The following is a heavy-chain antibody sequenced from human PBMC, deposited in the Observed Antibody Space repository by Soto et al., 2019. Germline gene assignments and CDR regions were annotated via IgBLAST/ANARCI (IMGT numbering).Heavy chain of an antibody. V-gene: IGHV1-2*02. Sequence: SVKVSCKASGYTFTGYYMHWVRQAPGQGLEWMGWINPNSGGTNYAQKFQGRVTMTRDTSISTAYMELSRLRSDDTAVYYCARDHSSSWAYYYYYGMDVWGQGTTVTVSS. J-gene: IGHJ6*02. CDR3: ARDHSSSWAYYYYYGMDV. CDR2: INPNSGGT. CDR1: GYTFTGYY. D-gene: IGHD6-13*01.